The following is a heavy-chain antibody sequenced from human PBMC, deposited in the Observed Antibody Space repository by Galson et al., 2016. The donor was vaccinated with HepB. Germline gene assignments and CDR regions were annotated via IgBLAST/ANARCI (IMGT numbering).Heavy chain of an antibody. CDR3: AIINGRTYFSLDY. Sequence: SLRLSCAASGFSFSSHSMNWVRQAPGRGLEWVSYISSTSQTIHYADSVKGRFTISRDNAKNTLYLQMNSLRGEDTALYYCAIINGRTYFSLDYWGQGTLVTVSS. CDR1: GFSFSSHS. V-gene: IGHV3-48*01. D-gene: IGHD1-26*01. J-gene: IGHJ4*02. CDR2: ISSTSQTI.